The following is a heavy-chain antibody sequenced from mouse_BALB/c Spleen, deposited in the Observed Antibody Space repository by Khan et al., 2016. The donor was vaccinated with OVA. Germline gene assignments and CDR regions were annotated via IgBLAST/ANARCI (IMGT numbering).Heavy chain of an antibody. J-gene: IGHJ3*01. CDR2: ISPGSGDT. CDR1: GYTFTDYY. Sequence: QVRLQQSGAELARPGASVKLSCKASGYTFTDYYINWVKQRTGQGLEWIGEISPGSGDTYYNEKFKGKATLTADKSSNTAYMQLSSLTSEASAVYFCARGNYFGYTFAYWGQGTLVTVSA. D-gene: IGHD1-2*01. V-gene: IGHV1-77*01. CDR3: ARGNYFGYTFAY.